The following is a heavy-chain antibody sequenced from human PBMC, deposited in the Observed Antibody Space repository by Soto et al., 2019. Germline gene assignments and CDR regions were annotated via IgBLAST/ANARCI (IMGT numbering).Heavy chain of an antibody. J-gene: IGHJ5*02. CDR3: AKDRPVKGRSGSLSS. D-gene: IGHD1-26*01. V-gene: IGHV3-30*18. CDR2: ISHDGSNK. CDR1: GFTVSSNY. Sequence: GGSLRLSCAASGFTVSSNYMSWVRQAPGKGLEWVALISHDGSNKFYADSVKGRFTFSRDNYKNTLYLQMNSLRAEDTAVYYCAKDRPVKGRSGSLSSWGQGTLVTVSS.